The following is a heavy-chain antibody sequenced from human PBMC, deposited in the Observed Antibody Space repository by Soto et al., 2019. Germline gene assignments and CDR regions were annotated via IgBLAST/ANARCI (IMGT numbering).Heavy chain of an antibody. J-gene: IGHJ4*02. CDR2: ISWNSGSI. D-gene: IGHD6-13*01. V-gene: IGHV3-9*01. CDR1: GFTFDDYA. CDR3: AKDISDKQQLIPYYFDY. Sequence: VQLVESGGGLVQPGRSLRLSCAASGFTFDDYAMHWVRQAPGKGLEWVSGISWNSGSIGYADSVKGRFTISRDNAKNSLYLQMNSLRAEDTALYYCAKDISDKQQLIPYYFDYWGQGTLVTVSS.